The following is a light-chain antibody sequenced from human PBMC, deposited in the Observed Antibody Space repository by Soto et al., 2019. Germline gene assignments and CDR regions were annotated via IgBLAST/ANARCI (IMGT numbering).Light chain of an antibody. CDR1: SSDVGGYNY. CDR2: DVS. CDR3: SSYTSSSTLHVV. Sequence: HSALTQPASVSGSPGQSITISCTGTSSDVGGYNYVSWYQQHPGKAPKLMIYDVSNRPSGVSNRSSGSKSGNTASLTISGLQAEDEADYYCSSYTSSSTLHVVFGGGTKLTVL. V-gene: IGLV2-14*01. J-gene: IGLJ2*01.